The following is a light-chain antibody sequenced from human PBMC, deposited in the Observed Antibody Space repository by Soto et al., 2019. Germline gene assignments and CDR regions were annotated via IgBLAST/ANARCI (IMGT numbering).Light chain of an antibody. CDR1: SSDVGGYNF. CDR2: EVS. J-gene: IGLJ3*02. CDR3: SSFTSSNTWV. Sequence: QSVLTQPASVSGSPGQSITISCTGTSSDVGGYNFVSWYQQHPGKAPKLVISEVSNRPSGVSSRFSGSKSGDTASLTISGLQAEDEAEYYCSSFTSSNTWVFGGGTKLTVL. V-gene: IGLV2-14*01.